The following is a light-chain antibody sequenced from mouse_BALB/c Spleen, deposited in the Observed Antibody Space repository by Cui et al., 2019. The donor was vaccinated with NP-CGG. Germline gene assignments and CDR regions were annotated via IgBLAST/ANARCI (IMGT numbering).Light chain of an antibody. CDR2: GTK. V-gene: IGLV1*01. CDR3: ALWYSNHWV. J-gene: IGLJ1*01. CDR1: TGPATTSNY. Sequence: QAVVTQESALTTSPGETVTLTCRSSTGPATTSNYANWVREKPDHLFTGLIGGTKNRVPGVPARFSGSLIGDKAALTITGAQTEDEAIYFCALWYSNHWVFGGGTKLTVL.